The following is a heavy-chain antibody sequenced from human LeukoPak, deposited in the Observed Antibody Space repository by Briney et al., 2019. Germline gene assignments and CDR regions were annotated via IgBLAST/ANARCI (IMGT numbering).Heavy chain of an antibody. Sequence: GGSLRLSCAASGFTFSSYSMNWVRQAPGKGLEWVSSISSSSSYIYYADSVKGRFTISRDNAKNSLYLQMNSLRAEDTAVYYCARDPFSYCSGGSCYDEMKTYYFDYWGQGTLVTVSS. CDR3: ARDPFSYCSGGSCYDEMKTYYFDY. CDR2: ISSSSSYI. V-gene: IGHV3-21*01. D-gene: IGHD2-15*01. J-gene: IGHJ4*02. CDR1: GFTFSSYS.